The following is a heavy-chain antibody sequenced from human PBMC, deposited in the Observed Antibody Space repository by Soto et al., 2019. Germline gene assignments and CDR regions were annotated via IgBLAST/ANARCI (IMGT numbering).Heavy chain of an antibody. V-gene: IGHV1-69*02. J-gene: IGHJ4*02. CDR3: ARFKLGDDY. CDR2: LIPILGLA. D-gene: IGHD5-12*01. CDR1: GGTFSNST. Sequence: QVQLVQSGAEVRKPGSSVKVSCQASGGTFSNSTVTWVRQAPGQGLEWMGRLIPILGLANYAQKFRGRLTITADKSPTTAYMELRSLRSEDTAMYYCARFKLGDDYWGQGTLVTVSS.